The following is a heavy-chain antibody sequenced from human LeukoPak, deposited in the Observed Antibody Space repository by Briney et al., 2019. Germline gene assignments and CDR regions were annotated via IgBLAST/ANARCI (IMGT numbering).Heavy chain of an antibody. J-gene: IGHJ3*02. CDR1: GFTFSSYA. Sequence: TGGSLRLSCAASGFTFSSYAMSWVRQAPGKGLEWVSAISGSGGSTYYADSVKGWFTISRDNSKNTLYLQMNSLRAEDTAVYYPLGYCSRTSCLDAFDIWGQGTMVTVSS. V-gene: IGHV3-23*01. CDR3: LGYCSRTSCLDAFDI. CDR2: ISGSGGST. D-gene: IGHD2-2*01.